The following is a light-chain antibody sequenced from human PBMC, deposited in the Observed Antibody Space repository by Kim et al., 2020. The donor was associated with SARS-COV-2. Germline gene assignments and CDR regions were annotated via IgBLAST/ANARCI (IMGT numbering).Light chain of an antibody. J-gene: IGKJ4*01. Sequence: EVVLTQSPVTLSLSPGERATLSCRVSQSISNYLAWYQQKPGQAPRLLIYDASNRATGIPPRFSGSGSGTDFTLTISSLEPEEFAIYYCQQRSNWPLTFGGGTKVDIK. CDR1: QSISNY. V-gene: IGKV3-11*01. CDR2: DAS. CDR3: QQRSNWPLT.